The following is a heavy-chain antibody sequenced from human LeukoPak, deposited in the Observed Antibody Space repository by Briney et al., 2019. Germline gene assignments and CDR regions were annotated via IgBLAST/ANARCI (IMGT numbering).Heavy chain of an antibody. CDR2: IISKSDGGTT. CDR3: LAQYYFDY. CDR1: GFSLSDAY. Sequence: GGSLRLSCAASGFSLSDAYMSWVRQTPGKRLEWIGRIISKSDGGTTDYAAPVQGRFIISRDDSKGTLYLQLNSLSTDDTAVYYCLAQYYFDYWGRGTLVTVSS. D-gene: IGHD4-11*01. V-gene: IGHV3-15*01. J-gene: IGHJ4*02.